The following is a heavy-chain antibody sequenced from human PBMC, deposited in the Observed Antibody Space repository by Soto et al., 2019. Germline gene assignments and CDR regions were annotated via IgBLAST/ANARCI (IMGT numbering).Heavy chain of an antibody. CDR1: GFTFSSYG. Sequence: GGSLRLSCAASGFTFSSYGMHWVRQAPGKGLEWVAVIWYDGSNKYYADSVKGRFTISRDNSKNTLYLQMNSLRAEDTAVYYCARDGGNTMILDYWGQGTLFTVS. CDR3: ARDGGNTMILDY. CDR2: IWYDGSNK. V-gene: IGHV3-33*01. D-gene: IGHD3-22*01. J-gene: IGHJ4*02.